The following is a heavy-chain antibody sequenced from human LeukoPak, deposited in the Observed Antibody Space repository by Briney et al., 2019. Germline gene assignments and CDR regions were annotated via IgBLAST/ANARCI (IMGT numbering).Heavy chain of an antibody. J-gene: IGHJ6*02. Sequence: SETLSLTCAVYGGSFSGYYWSWIRQPPGKGLEWIGEINHSGSTNYNPSLKSRVTISVDTSKNQFSLKLSSVTAADTAVYYCARVKCSGGSCYPRGSYYYYYGMDVWGQGTTVTVSS. D-gene: IGHD2-15*01. V-gene: IGHV4-34*01. CDR3: ARVKCSGGSCYPRGSYYYYYGMDV. CDR2: INHSGST. CDR1: GGSFSGYY.